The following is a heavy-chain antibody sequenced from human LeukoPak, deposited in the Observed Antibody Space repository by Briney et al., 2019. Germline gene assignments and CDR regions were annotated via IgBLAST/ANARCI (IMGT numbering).Heavy chain of an antibody. V-gene: IGHV4-59*01. Sequence: GSLRLSCAASGFTFSSYSMNWVRQPPGKGLEWIGYIYYSGSTNYNPSLKSRVTISVDPSKNQFSLKLSSVTAADTAVYYCARKYCGGDCYLSGWYNWFDPWGQGTLVTVSS. CDR2: IYYSGST. CDR3: ARKYCGGDCYLSGWYNWFDP. CDR1: GFTFSSYS. J-gene: IGHJ5*02. D-gene: IGHD2-21*02.